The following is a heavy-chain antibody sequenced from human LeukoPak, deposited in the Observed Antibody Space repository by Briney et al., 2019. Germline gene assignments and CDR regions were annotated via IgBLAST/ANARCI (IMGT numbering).Heavy chain of an antibody. CDR3: AKDRYVAGTRGTFDY. D-gene: IGHD6-19*01. CDR1: GFTFSSYA. V-gene: IGHV3-23*01. CDR2: ISSNGAST. Sequence: GGSLRLSCAASGFTFSSYAMSWVRQAPGKGLEWVSGISSNGASTYYVDSVKGRFTISRVNSKNTLYLQMNSLRAEDTAVYYCAKDRYVAGTRGTFDYWGQGTLVTVSS. J-gene: IGHJ4*02.